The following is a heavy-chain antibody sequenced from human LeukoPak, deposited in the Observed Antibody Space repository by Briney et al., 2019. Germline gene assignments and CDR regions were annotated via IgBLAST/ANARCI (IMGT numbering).Heavy chain of an antibody. CDR1: GFTFSSYA. Sequence: GGSLRLSCAASGFTFSSYAMSWVRQAPGKGLEWVSAISGSGGSTYYADSVKGRFTISRDNSKNTLYLQMNSLRAEDTAVYYCAKDLFLGHSTGYLPYDYWGQGTPVTVSS. CDR3: AKDLFLGHSTGYLPYDY. V-gene: IGHV3-23*01. CDR2: ISGSGGST. D-gene: IGHD3-9*01. J-gene: IGHJ4*02.